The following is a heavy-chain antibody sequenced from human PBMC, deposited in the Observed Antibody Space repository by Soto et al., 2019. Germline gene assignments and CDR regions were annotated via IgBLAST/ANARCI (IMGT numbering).Heavy chain of an antibody. Sequence: GGSLRLSCAASGFTFRSFTMNGVRQAPGKGLEWVSTISSNSAYIYYTDALRGRFTISRDNAKNSLRLQMNSLRAEDTAVYYCTRDASRDSSARGWFDPWGPGTLVTVSS. D-gene: IGHD6-13*01. CDR3: TRDASRDSSARGWFDP. V-gene: IGHV3-21*01. CDR2: ISSNSAYI. CDR1: GFTFRSFT. J-gene: IGHJ5*02.